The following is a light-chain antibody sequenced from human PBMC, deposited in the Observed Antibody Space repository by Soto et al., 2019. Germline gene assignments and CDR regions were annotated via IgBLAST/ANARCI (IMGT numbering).Light chain of an antibody. Sequence: DIQMTQSPSSLSASVGDRVTIICRASQNINSYLAWFLQKPGKAPKSLIYDATSLQSGVPSRFSGSGSGTDFSLTISSLQPEDAATYYCQQYERYNPSFGGGTKLEI. CDR1: QNINSY. CDR2: DAT. CDR3: QQYERYNPS. J-gene: IGKJ4*01. V-gene: IGKV1-16*01.